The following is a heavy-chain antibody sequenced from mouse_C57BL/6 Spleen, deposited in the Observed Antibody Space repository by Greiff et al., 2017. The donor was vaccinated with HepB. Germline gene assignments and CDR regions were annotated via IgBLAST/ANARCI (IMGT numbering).Heavy chain of an antibody. J-gene: IGHJ1*03. CDR2: ISDGGSYT. V-gene: IGHV5-4*03. CDR3: ARVYGSPYWYFDV. CDR1: GFTFSSYA. Sequence: EVKVEESGGGLVKPGGSLKLSCAASGFTFSSYAMSWVRQTPEKRLEWVATISDGGSYTYYPDNVKGRFTISRDNAKNNLYLQMSHLKSEDTAMYYCARVYGSPYWYFDVWGTGTTVTVSS. D-gene: IGHD1-1*01.